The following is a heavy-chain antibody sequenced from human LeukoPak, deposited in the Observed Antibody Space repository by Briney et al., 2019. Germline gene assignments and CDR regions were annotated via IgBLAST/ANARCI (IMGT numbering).Heavy chain of an antibody. CDR2: IFPSGGEI. Sequence: GGSLRLSCAASGFTFSTFAMIWVRQPPGKGLEWVSSIFPSGGEIHYADSVRGRFTISRDNAKNSLYLQMNSLRAEDTAVYYCARGRLDPWGQGTLVTVSS. CDR1: GFTFSTFA. J-gene: IGHJ5*02. CDR3: ARGRLDP. V-gene: IGHV3-21*01.